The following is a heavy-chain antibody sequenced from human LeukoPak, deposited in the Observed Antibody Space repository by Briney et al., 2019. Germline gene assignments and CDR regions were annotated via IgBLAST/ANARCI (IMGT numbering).Heavy chain of an antibody. D-gene: IGHD3-10*01. CDR1: GYTFTTYG. V-gene: IGHV1-18*01. CDR2: ICAFTGNT. Sequence: ASVNVSCKTSGYTFTTYGISWVGQAAGHGVECMGWICAFTGNTNYAQKFQGRVAMTMDTSTSTVEVELRSLKFDDTAVYFCARLSYDGEGYWGQGTLVTVSS. CDR3: ARLSYDGEGY. J-gene: IGHJ4*02.